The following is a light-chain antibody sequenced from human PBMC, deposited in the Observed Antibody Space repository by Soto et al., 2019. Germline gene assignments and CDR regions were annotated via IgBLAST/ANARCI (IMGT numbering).Light chain of an antibody. CDR3: QQYDVWPQT. J-gene: IGKJ1*01. CDR2: DTS. V-gene: IGKV3-15*01. Sequence: EIVLTQPPATLSVSPGERATLSCRASQSISSNLAWYQQRPGQAPRLLIYDTSSRHTDIPDRFSGGGSGTEFTLTVDSLQTEDFGVYYCQQYDVWPQTFGQGTKVDI. CDR1: QSISSN.